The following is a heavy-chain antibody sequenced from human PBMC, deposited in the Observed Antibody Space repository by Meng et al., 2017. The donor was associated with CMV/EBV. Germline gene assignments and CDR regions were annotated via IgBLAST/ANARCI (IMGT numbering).Heavy chain of an antibody. J-gene: IGHJ5*02. V-gene: IGHV3-48*04. CDR2: ISSSSSTI. Sequence: GESLKTSCAASGFIFSSYSMNWVRQAPGKGLEWVSYISSSSSTIYYADSVKGRFTISRDNAKNSLYLQMNSLRAEDTAVYYCAAYGDYNWFDPWGQGTLVTVSS. D-gene: IGHD4-17*01. CDR1: GFIFSSYS. CDR3: AAYGDYNWFDP.